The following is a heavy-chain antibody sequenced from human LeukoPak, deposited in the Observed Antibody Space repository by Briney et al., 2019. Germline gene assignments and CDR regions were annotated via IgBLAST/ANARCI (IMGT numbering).Heavy chain of an antibody. CDR2: ISSSSSYI. Sequence: PGGSLRLSCAASGFTSSRHSINWVRQAPGKGLEWVSSISSSSSYIYYADSVKGRFTISRDNAKNSLYLQMNSLRAEDTAVYYCARDSGNYLDAFDIWGQGTIVTVSS. J-gene: IGHJ3*02. D-gene: IGHD1-7*01. V-gene: IGHV3-21*01. CDR1: GFTSSRHS. CDR3: ARDSGNYLDAFDI.